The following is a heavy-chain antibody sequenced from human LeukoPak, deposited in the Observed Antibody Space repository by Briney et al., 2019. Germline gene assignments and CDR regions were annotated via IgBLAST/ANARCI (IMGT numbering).Heavy chain of an antibody. D-gene: IGHD3-16*02. Sequence: GASVKVSCKASGYTFTGYYMHWVRQAPGQGLEWMGWINPNSGGTNYAQKFQGRVTMTRDTSISTAYMELSRLRSDDTAVYYCAREREEARYYYYYMEVWAKGPRSPSP. CDR2: INPNSGGT. CDR1: GYTFTGYY. V-gene: IGHV1-2*02. J-gene: IGHJ6*03. CDR3: AREREEARYYYYYMEV.